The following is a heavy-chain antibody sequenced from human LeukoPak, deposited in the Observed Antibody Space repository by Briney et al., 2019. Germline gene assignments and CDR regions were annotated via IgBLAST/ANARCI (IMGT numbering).Heavy chain of an antibody. CDR3: GKDLGLRSDY. CDR1: GFTFNDNA. J-gene: IGHJ4*02. Sequence: PGGSLRLSCTASGFTFNDNAIPWGRHPPPKGLERVSGISWNSGSIVYANSVNDRLTISRDNTTNSLYLQMNSLRAEDTALYYCGKDLGLRSDYWGQGTLFTVSS. V-gene: IGHV3-9*01. CDR2: ISWNSGSI. D-gene: IGHD5-12*01.